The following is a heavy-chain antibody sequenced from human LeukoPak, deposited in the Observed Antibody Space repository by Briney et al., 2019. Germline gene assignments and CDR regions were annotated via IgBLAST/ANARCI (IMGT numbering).Heavy chain of an antibody. Sequence: SVKVSCKASGGTFSSYAISWVRQAPGQGLEWMGGIIPIFGTANYAQKFQGRVTITTDESTSTAYMELSSLRSEDTAVYYCARHLAAAGTGGWFDPWGQGTLVTVSS. CDR3: ARHLAAAGTGGWFDP. V-gene: IGHV1-69*05. J-gene: IGHJ5*02. CDR2: IIPIFGTA. D-gene: IGHD6-13*01. CDR1: GGTFSSYA.